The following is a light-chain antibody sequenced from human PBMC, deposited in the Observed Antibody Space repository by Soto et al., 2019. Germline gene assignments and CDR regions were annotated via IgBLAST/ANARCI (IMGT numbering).Light chain of an antibody. CDR1: SGINGGTYR. CDR3: AIWYSSNLVV. J-gene: IGLJ2*01. CDR2: YKSDSDK. V-gene: IGLV5-39*01. Sequence: QLVLTQPTSLSASPGASARFTCTLRSGINGGTYRIYWYQQKPGSLPRYLLSYKSDSDKQQGSGVPSRFSGSKDASTNAGLLLISGLQSEDEADYYCAIWYSSNLVVFGGGTKLTVL.